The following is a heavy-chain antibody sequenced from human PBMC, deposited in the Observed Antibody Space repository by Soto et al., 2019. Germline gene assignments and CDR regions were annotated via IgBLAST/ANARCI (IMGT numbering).Heavy chain of an antibody. CDR1: GFTLSSPA. Sequence: SGKVSCQASGFTLSSPAVQWVRQARGQRLEWIGWIVVGSGNTNYAQKFQERVTITRDMSTSTAYMELSSLRSEDTALYYCAAGVGYSSGWYGVVYGMYVWG. CDR3: AAGVGYSSGWYGVVYGMYV. V-gene: IGHV1-58*01. CDR2: IVVGSGNT. J-gene: IGHJ6*02. D-gene: IGHD6-19*01.